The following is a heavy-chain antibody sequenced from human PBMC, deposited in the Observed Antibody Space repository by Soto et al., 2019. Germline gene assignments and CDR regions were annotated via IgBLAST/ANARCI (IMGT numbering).Heavy chain of an antibody. Sequence: EASVKVSCKASGYTFTSYAMHWVRQAPGQRLEWMGWINAGNGNTKYSQKFQGRVTITRDTSASTAYMELSSLRSEDTAVYYCARDASGYDWIFDYWGQGTLVTVSS. CDR2: INAGNGNT. D-gene: IGHD5-12*01. J-gene: IGHJ4*02. CDR3: ARDASGYDWIFDY. CDR1: GYTFTSYA. V-gene: IGHV1-3*01.